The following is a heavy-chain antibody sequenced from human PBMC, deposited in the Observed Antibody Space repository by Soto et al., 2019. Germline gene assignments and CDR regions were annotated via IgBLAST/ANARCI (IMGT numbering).Heavy chain of an antibody. Sequence: QVHLVHSGAELKKPGSSVKVSCEASGGSFTSYRFTWVRQAPGQGLEWMGRIIPIQGKANYALKFQDRVTITADRSTRTVYMELTSLRPEDTAVYFCAKSLLFVDHGYMDVWGKGTTVTASS. CDR1: GGSFTSYR. CDR2: IIPIQGKA. J-gene: IGHJ6*03. D-gene: IGHD2-21*01. CDR3: AKSLLFVDHGYMDV. V-gene: IGHV1-69*02.